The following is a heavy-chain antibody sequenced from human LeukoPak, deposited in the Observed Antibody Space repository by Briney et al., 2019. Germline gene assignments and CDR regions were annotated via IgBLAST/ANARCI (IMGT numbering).Heavy chain of an antibody. CDR2: MNPKSGDT. J-gene: IGHJ5*02. CDR1: GYTFTNHD. V-gene: IGHV1-8*02. Sequence: GASVKVSCKASGYTFTNHDINWVRQATAQGLEWMGWMNPKSGDTGYAQNFQGRVTMTRDTSISTAYMELSSLRSEDTAVYYCVRGPWGYCSSTSCYGWFDPWGQGTLVTVSS. CDR3: VRGPWGYCSSTSCYGWFDP. D-gene: IGHD2-2*01.